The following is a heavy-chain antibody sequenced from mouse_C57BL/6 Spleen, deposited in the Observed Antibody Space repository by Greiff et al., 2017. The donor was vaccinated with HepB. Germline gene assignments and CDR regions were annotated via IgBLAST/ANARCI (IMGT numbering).Heavy chain of an antibody. CDR2: ISDGGSYT. CDR3: ARDNAPMDY. J-gene: IGHJ4*01. Sequence: EVKVVESGGGLVKPGGSLKLSCAASGFTFSSYAMSWVRQTPEKRLEWVATISDGGSYTYYPDNVKGRFTISRDNAKNNLYLQMSHLKAEDTAMYYCARDNAPMDYWGQGTSVTVSS. V-gene: IGHV5-4*01. CDR1: GFTFSSYA.